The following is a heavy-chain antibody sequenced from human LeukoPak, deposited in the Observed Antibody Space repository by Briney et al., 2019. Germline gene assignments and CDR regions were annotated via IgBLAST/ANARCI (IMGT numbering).Heavy chain of an antibody. V-gene: IGHV4-31*03. Sequence: SETLSLTCTVSGGSISSGGYYWSWIRQHPGKGLEWIGYIYYSGSTYYNPSLKSRVTISVDTSKNQFSLKLSSVTAADTAVYYCARAILIYDSSGCYSLFFDYWGQGTLVTVSS. CDR1: GGSISSGGYY. D-gene: IGHD3-22*01. CDR2: IYYSGST. CDR3: ARAILIYDSSGCYSLFFDY. J-gene: IGHJ4*02.